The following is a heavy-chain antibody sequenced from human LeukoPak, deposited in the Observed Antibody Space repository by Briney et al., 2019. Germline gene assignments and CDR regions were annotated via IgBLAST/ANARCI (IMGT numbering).Heavy chain of an antibody. V-gene: IGHV1-69*04. CDR3: ARAPGIAVAGTEFDY. J-gene: IGHJ4*02. D-gene: IGHD6-19*01. CDR2: IIPILGIA. Sequence: AVKVSCKASGGTFSNYAISWVRQAPGRGLEWMGRIIPILGIANYAQRFQGRVTITADKSTSTAFMELSSLRSEDTAVYYCARAPGIAVAGTEFDYWGQGTLVTVSS. CDR1: GGTFSNYA.